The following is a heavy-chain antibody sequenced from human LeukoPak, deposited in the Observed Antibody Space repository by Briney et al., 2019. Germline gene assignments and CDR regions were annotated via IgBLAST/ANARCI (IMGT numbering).Heavy chain of an antibody. D-gene: IGHD2-2*01. CDR2: IYTSGST. CDR3: ARHGYCSSTSCPEVGAFDI. Sequence: SETLSFTCTVSGGSLSSYYWSWIRQPPGKGLEWIGYIYTSGSTNYNPSLKSRVTISVDTSKDQFSLKLSSVTAADTAVYYCARHGYCSSTSCPEVGAFDIWGQGTMVTVSS. CDR1: GGSLSSYY. J-gene: IGHJ3*02. V-gene: IGHV4-4*09.